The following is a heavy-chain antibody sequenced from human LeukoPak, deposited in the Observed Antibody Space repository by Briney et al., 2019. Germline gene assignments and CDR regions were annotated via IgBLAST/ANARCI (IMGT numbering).Heavy chain of an antibody. J-gene: IGHJ3*02. CDR2: IYYSGST. V-gene: IGHV4-39*01. Sequence: PSETLSLTCTVSGGSISPYYWGWIRQPPGKGLEWIGSIYYSGSTYYNPSLKSRVTISVDTSKNQFSLKLSSVTAADTAVYYCARLRGSSINIWGQGTMVTVSS. CDR1: GGSISPYY. CDR3: ARLRGSSINI. D-gene: IGHD2-2*01.